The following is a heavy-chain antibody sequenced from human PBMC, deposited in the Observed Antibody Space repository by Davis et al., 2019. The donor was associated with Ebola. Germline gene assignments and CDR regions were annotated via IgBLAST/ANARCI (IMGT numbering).Heavy chain of an antibody. CDR3: AYSPTLPGSETLNWFDP. D-gene: IGHD2-15*01. CDR1: GGSISSGDYY. V-gene: IGHV4-30-4*01. CDR2: IYYSGST. J-gene: IGHJ5*02. Sequence: PSETLSLTCTVSGGSISSGDYYWSWIRQPPGKGLEWIGYIYYSGSTYYNPSLKSRVTISVDTSKNQFSLKLSSVTAADTAVYYCAYSPTLPGSETLNWFDPWGQGTLVTVSS.